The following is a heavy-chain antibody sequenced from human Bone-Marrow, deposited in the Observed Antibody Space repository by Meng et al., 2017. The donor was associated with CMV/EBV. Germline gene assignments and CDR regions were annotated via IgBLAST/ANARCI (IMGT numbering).Heavy chain of an antibody. J-gene: IGHJ5*02. D-gene: IGHD3-22*01. V-gene: IGHV3-30*02. CDR3: ARDIFPSYLDSCGYYLDP. CDR2: IRYDGSNK. CDR1: GFTFSSYG. Sequence: GGSLRLSCAASGFTFSSYGMHWVRQAPGKGLEWVAFIRYDGSNKYYADSVKGRFTISRDNSKNTLYLQMNSLRPEDTAMYYCARDIFPSYLDSCGYYLDPWGQGTLVTASS.